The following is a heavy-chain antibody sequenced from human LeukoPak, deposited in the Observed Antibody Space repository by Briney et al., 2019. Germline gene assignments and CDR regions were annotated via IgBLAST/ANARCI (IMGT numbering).Heavy chain of an antibody. CDR1: GFTFSSYA. CDR2: ISSSSKI. J-gene: IGHJ5*02. D-gene: IGHD6-6*01. CDR3: ARSANPGVHDFDP. Sequence: PGGSLRLSCAASGFTFSSYAMAWVSQTPGKGLEWLSYISSSSKINYADSVKGRFTISRDNAKNSLYLQMNSLRDEDTAVYYCARSANPGVHDFDPWGQGTLVTVSS. V-gene: IGHV3-48*02.